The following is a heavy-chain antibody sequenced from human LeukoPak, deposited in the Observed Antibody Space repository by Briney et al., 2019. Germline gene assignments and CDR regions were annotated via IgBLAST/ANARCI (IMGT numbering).Heavy chain of an antibody. CDR2: IYYSGST. CDR3: ARVDRGYSPDY. V-gene: IGHV4-59*01. D-gene: IGHD5-18*01. CDR1: GGSIGSYH. Sequence: SETLSLTCTVSGGSIGSYHWSWIRQPPGKGLEWIGYIYYSGSTNYNPSLKSRVTMSVDTSKNQFSLRLSSVTAADTAVYYCARVDRGYSPDYWGQGTLVTVSS. J-gene: IGHJ4*02.